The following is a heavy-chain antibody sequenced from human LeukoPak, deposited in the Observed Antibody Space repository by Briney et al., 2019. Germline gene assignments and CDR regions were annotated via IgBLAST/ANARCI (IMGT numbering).Heavy chain of an antibody. V-gene: IGHV4-39*01. Sequence: PSETLSLTCTVSGGSISSSSYYWGWIRQPPGKGLEWIGSIYYSGSTYYNPSLKSRVTISVDTSKNQFSLKLSSVTAADTAVYYCARLVDGYLFDYWGQGTLVTVSS. CDR2: IYYSGST. D-gene: IGHD5-12*01. CDR3: ARLVDGYLFDY. CDR1: GGSISSSSYY. J-gene: IGHJ4*02.